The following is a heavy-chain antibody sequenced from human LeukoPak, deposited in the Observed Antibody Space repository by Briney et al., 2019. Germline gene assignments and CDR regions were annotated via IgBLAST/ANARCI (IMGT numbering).Heavy chain of an antibody. J-gene: IGHJ3*02. V-gene: IGHV5-51*01. CDR1: GYSFTSYW. CDR2: IYPGDSDT. D-gene: IGHD1-26*01. CDR3: ASSLGATLSAFDI. Sequence: GESLKISCKGSGYSFTSYWIGWVRQMPGKALEWMGIIYPGDSDTRYSPSFQGQVTISADKSISTAYLQWSSLKASDTAMYYCASSLGATLSAFDIWGQGTMVTVSS.